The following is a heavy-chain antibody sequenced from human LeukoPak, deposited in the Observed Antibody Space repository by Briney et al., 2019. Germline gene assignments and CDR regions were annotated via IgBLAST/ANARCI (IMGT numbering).Heavy chain of an antibody. D-gene: IGHD1-26*01. CDR3: ARDTTSIVGATHFDY. Sequence: PGGSLRLYCAASGFTFSSYSMNWVRQAPGKGLEWVSYISSSSSTIYYADSVKGRFTISGDNAKNSLYLQMNSLRDEDTAVYYCARDTTSIVGATHFDYWGQGTLVTVSS. CDR1: GFTFSSYS. V-gene: IGHV3-48*02. J-gene: IGHJ4*02. CDR2: ISSSSSTI.